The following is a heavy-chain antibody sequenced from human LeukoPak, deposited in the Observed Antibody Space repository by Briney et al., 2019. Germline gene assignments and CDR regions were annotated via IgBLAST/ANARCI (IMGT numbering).Heavy chain of an antibody. Sequence: GGSLRLSCAVSGFSVTNNYMSWVRQAPGKGLEWVSVYYVGGATYYADSVKGRFTISRDNSENTLYLQMKSLRAEDTAVYYCARGDGYNFFDYWGQGTLVTVSS. CDR2: YYVGGAT. J-gene: IGHJ4*02. V-gene: IGHV3-53*01. D-gene: IGHD5-24*01. CDR3: ARGDGYNFFDY. CDR1: GFSVTNNY.